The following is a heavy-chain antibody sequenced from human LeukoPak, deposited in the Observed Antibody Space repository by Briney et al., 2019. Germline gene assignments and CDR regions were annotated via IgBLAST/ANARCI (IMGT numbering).Heavy chain of an antibody. CDR2: INHSGST. V-gene: IGHV4-34*01. D-gene: IGHD6-19*01. Sequence: SETLSLTCAVYGGSFSGYYWSWIRQPPGKGLEWIGEINHSGSTNYNPSLKSRVTISVDTSKNQFSLKLSSVTAADTAVYYCARLVAVAGTSGCSPHGCFRYFDLWGRGTLVTVSS. J-gene: IGHJ2*01. CDR3: ARLVAVAGTSGCSPHGCFRYFDL. CDR1: GGSFSGYY.